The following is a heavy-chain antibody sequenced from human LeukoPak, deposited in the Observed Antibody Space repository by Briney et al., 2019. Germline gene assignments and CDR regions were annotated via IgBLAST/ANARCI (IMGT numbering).Heavy chain of an antibody. J-gene: IGHJ4*02. CDR1: GFILNSYW. Sequence: PGRSLRLSCEESGFILNSYWMHWVRQAPGEGPVWVSRISVDGRSTAYADSVKGRFTISRDNAKNTLYLGMNSLRADDTAVYYWAREGYSTGWYFIDNWGRGTRVTVSS. CDR2: ISVDGRST. V-gene: IGHV3-74*03. CDR3: AREGYSTGWYFIDN. D-gene: IGHD6-13*01.